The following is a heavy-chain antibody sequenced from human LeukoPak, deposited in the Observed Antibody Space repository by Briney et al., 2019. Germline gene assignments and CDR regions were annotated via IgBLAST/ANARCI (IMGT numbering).Heavy chain of an antibody. Sequence: SETLSLTCAVCGGSFSGYYWSWIRQPPGKGLEWIGEINHSGSTNYNPSPKSRVTISVDTSKNQFSLKLSSVTAADTAVYYCARHPTPYRVPNWFDPWGQGTLVTVSS. J-gene: IGHJ5*02. CDR2: INHSGST. D-gene: IGHD2-15*01. CDR1: GGSFSGYY. V-gene: IGHV4-34*01. CDR3: ARHPTPYRVPNWFDP.